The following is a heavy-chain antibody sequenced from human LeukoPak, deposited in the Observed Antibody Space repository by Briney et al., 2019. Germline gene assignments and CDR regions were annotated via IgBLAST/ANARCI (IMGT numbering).Heavy chain of an antibody. CDR3: ARDGTSTDDY. CDR1: GYTFTSYG. V-gene: IGHV1-18*01. CDR2: ISGNNDNP. J-gene: IGHJ4*02. Sequence: ASVKVSCKASGYTFTSYGISWVRQAPGQGLEWMGWISGNNDNPNYGQKFQGRFTVTTDSSTSTAYMELRNLRSDDTAVYYCARDGTSTDDYWGQGTLVTVSS. D-gene: IGHD2-2*01.